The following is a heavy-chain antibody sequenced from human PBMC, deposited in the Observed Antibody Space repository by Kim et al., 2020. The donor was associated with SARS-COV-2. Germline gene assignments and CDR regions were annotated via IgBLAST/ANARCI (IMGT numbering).Heavy chain of an antibody. D-gene: IGHD5-12*01. J-gene: IGHJ4*02. V-gene: IGHV4-31*02. Sequence: YNPSLKSRVTISVVTSKNQFSLKLSSVTAADTAVYYCARVSSGYDVRFDYWGQGTLVTVSS. CDR3: ARVSSGYDVRFDY.